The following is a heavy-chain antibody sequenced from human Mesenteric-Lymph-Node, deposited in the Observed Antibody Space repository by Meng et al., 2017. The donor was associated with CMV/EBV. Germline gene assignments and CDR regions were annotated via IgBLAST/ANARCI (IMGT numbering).Heavy chain of an antibody. J-gene: IGHJ4*02. CDR2: IIPIFATA. CDR1: ASLGSYT. D-gene: IGHD3-10*01. Sequence: ASLGSYTIGWVRRAPGQGIEWIGGIIPIFATANYAQKFHGRVTITADESTSTAYLELRSLTSDDTAIYYCASGGRVTTMVPGVGYYWGQGTLVTVSS. V-gene: IGHV1-69*01. CDR3: ASGGRVTTMVPGVGYY.